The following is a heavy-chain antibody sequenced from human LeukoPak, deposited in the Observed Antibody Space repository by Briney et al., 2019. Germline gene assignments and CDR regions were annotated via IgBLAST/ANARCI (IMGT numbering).Heavy chain of an antibody. CDR1: GLTFNNYA. D-gene: IGHD2-15*01. CDR2: ITGSGTYT. V-gene: IGHV3-23*01. J-gene: IGHJ3*02. Sequence: PGGPLRLSCAASGLTFNNYAMAWVRQAPGKGLEWISDITGSGTYTNYADSVKGRFTISRDNSKSKMYLQMNSLRADDTAVYFCASAAYCGGGSCYASDAFDIWGQGTMVTVSS. CDR3: ASAAYCGGGSCYASDAFDI.